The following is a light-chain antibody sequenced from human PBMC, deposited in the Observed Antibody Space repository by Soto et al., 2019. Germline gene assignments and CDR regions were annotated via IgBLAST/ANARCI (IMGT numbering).Light chain of an antibody. Sequence: ELVLTQSPATLSLSPGERATLSCRASQSVAGYLAWYQQKPGQGPRLLIYDTSNRATGAPPRFSGSGSVTVFTLTISSLEPEDFAIYYCQHRSNWRMYTFGQGTKLEIK. CDR2: DTS. V-gene: IGKV3-11*01. J-gene: IGKJ2*01. CDR1: QSVAGY. CDR3: QHRSNWRMYT.